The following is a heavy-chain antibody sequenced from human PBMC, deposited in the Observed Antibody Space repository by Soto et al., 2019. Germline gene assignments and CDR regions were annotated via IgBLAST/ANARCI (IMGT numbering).Heavy chain of an antibody. J-gene: IGHJ4*02. CDR2: ISGSGGST. CDR1: GFIFTNYA. V-gene: IGHV3-23*01. CDR3: AKDRPGSGSPMPYFDY. D-gene: IGHD3-10*01. Sequence: GGSLRLSCAASGFIFTNYAMSWVRQAPGKGLEWVSGISGSGGSTSYADSVKGRFTISRDNSRNTLYLQMNSLRAEDTAVYDCAKDRPGSGSPMPYFDYWGQGTLVTVSS.